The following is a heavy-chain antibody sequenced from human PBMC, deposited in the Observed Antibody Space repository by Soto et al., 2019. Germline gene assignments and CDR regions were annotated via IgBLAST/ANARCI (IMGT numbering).Heavy chain of an antibody. CDR1: GYTLTSYD. CDR2: MNPNSGNT. V-gene: IGHV1-8*01. CDR3: ARERGSRAVDN. J-gene: IGHJ4*02. D-gene: IGHD5-12*01. Sequence: QVQLVQSGAEVKKPGASVKVSCKASGYTLTSYDINWMRQATGQGLEWMGWMNPNSGNTGYAQKFQGRVTMTGNTSISTAYMDLSSLGTEDTAVYYCARERGSRAVDNWGQGTLVTVSS.